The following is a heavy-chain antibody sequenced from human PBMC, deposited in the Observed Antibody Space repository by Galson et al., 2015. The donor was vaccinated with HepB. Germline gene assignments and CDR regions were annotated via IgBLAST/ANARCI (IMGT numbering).Heavy chain of an antibody. Sequence: SLRLSCAASGFTFSSYAMHWVRQAPGKGLEWVAVISYDGSNRYYADSVKGRFTISRDNSKNTLYPQMNSMRAEDTAVYYCAREIQLWLMIVETGNAFDIWGQGTMVTVSS. J-gene: IGHJ3*02. CDR1: GFTFSSYA. CDR2: ISYDGSNR. V-gene: IGHV3-30-3*01. CDR3: AREIQLWLMIVETGNAFDI. D-gene: IGHD3-22*01.